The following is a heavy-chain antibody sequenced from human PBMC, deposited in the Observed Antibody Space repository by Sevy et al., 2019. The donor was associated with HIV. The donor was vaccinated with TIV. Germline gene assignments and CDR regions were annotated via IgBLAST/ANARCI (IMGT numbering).Heavy chain of an antibody. CDR1: GGTFSSYA. V-gene: IGHV1-69*13. J-gene: IGHJ2*01. CDR3: ARDRRDPPPSLAAAVNYWYFDL. D-gene: IGHD6-13*01. CDR2: IIPIFGTA. Sequence: ASVKVSRKASGGTFSSYAISWVRQAPGQGLEWMGGIIPIFGTANYAQKFQGRVTITADESTSTAYMELSSLRSEDTAVYCCARDRRDPPPSLAAAVNYWYFDLWGRGTLVTVSS.